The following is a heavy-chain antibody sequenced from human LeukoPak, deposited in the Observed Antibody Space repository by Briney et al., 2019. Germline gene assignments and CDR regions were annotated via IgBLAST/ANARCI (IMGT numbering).Heavy chain of an antibody. CDR2: ISAYNGNT. D-gene: IGHD3-22*01. Sequence: ASVKVSCKASGYTFTSYGISWVRQAPGQGLDWMGWISAYNGNTNYAQKLQGRVTMTTDTSTSTAYMELRSLRSDDTAVYYCARFYDSSGYRTYYFDYWGQGTLVTVSS. J-gene: IGHJ4*02. CDR1: GYTFTSYG. V-gene: IGHV1-18*01. CDR3: ARFYDSSGYRTYYFDY.